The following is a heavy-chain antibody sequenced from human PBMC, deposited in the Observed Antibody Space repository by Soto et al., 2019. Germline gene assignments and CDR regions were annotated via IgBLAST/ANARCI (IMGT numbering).Heavy chain of an antibody. CDR1: GFTFTSSA. J-gene: IGHJ6*02. D-gene: IGHD6-19*01. CDR3: AAPRVAGRTIYYYYGMDV. CDR2: IVVGSGNT. Sequence: SVKVSCKASGFTFTSSAVQWVRQARGQRLEWIGWIVVGSGNTNYAQKFQGRVTITRDMSTSTAYMELSSLRSEDTAVYYCAAPRVAGRTIYYYYGMDVWGQGTTVTVSS. V-gene: IGHV1-58*01.